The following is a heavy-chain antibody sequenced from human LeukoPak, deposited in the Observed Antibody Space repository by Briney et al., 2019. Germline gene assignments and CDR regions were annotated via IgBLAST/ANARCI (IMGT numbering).Heavy chain of an antibody. D-gene: IGHD2-15*01. V-gene: IGHV4-59*01. Sequence: TETLSLTCTVSGGSISSYYWSWIRQPPGEGLEWIGYIYYSGSTNYNPSLKSRVTISVDTSKNQFSLKLSSVTAADTAVYYCARLAGYCSGGSCPYNWFDPWGQGTLVTVSS. J-gene: IGHJ5*02. CDR1: GGSISSYY. CDR3: ARLAGYCSGGSCPYNWFDP. CDR2: IYYSGST.